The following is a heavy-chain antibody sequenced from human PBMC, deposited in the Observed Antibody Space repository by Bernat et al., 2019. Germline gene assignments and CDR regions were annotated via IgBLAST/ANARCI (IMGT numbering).Heavy chain of an antibody. J-gene: IGHJ2*01. D-gene: IGHD2-2*01. Sequence: QVQLVQSGAEVKKPGSSVKVSCKASGGTFSSYAISWVRQAPGQGLEWMGGIIPIFGTANYAQKFQGRVTITADESTSTAYMELRSLRSEDTAVYYCARVFRNIVVGPAAMAFDLWGRGTLVTVSS. CDR3: ARVFRNIVVGPAAMAFDL. CDR2: IIPIFGTA. CDR1: GGTFSSYA. V-gene: IGHV1-69*01.